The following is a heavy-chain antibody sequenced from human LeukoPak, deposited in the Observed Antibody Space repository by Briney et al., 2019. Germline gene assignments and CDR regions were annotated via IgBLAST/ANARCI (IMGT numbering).Heavy chain of an antibody. J-gene: IGHJ4*02. CDR3: ARSGYYYDSSGYYYKYFDY. D-gene: IGHD3-22*01. Sequence: PSETLSLTCTVSGGSISSGSYYWSWIRQPAGKGLEWIGRIYTSGSTNYNPSPKSRVTISVDTSKNQFSLKLSSVTAADTAVYYCARSGYYYDSSGYYYKYFDYWGQGTLVTVSS. V-gene: IGHV4-61*02. CDR1: GGSISSGSYY. CDR2: IYTSGST.